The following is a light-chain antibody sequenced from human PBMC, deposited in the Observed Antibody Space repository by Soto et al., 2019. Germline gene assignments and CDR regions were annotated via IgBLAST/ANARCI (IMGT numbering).Light chain of an antibody. CDR2: AAS. V-gene: IGKV1-8*01. CDR3: QQYYSYPTWT. CDR1: QGISSY. Sequence: AIRMTQSPSSLSASTGDRVTNTCRASQGISSYLAWYQQKPGKAPKLLIYAASTLQSGVPSRFSGSGSGTDFTLTISCLQSEDFATYYCQQYYSYPTWTFGQGTKVEIK. J-gene: IGKJ1*01.